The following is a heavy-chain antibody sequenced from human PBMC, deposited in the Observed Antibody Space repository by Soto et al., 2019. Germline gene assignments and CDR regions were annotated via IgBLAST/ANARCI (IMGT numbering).Heavy chain of an antibody. D-gene: IGHD3-3*01. CDR1: GFTFDSYA. CDR2: ISGNGAGT. J-gene: IGHJ3*01. Sequence: EVKLLESGGGLAQPWGSLRLSCVGSGFTFDSYAISWFRQAPGKGLQWISAISGNGAGTDYAHSVKGRFTISRDNSKNTVHLQMNSLRAEDTALYYCAKDTVGGYSFWSGYYSEGLDVWGQGTMVTVSS. V-gene: IGHV3-23*01. CDR3: AKDTVGGYSFWSGYYSEGLDV.